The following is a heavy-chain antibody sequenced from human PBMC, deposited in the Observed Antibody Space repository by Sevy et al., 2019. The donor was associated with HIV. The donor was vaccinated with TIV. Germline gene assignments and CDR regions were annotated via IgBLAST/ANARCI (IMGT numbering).Heavy chain of an antibody. CDR3: ARPMTGGRYWGPIGY. D-gene: IGHD2-15*01. CDR2: INPNSGGI. Sequence: ASVKVSCKASGYTFIDYYMHWVRQAPGQGLEWMGWINPNSGGINYAQKFQGRVTMTRDTSISTAYMELSRLRSDDTAVYYCARPMTGGRYWGPIGYWGQGTLVTVSS. V-gene: IGHV1-2*02. CDR1: GYTFIDYY. J-gene: IGHJ4*02.